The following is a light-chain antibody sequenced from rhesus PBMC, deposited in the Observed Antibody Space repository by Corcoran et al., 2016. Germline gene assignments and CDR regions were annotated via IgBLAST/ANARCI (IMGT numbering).Light chain of an antibody. J-gene: IGLJ1*01. CDR1: SSDIGGYNY. CDR2: EVS. Sequence: QAALTQPRSVSGSPGQSVTISCTGASSDIGGYNYVSWYQQHPGTAPILMIYEVSKRPSGVADRFSGSKSGNTASLTISGLQAEDEADYYCSSYAGINTYIFVVGARLTV. CDR3: SSYAGINTYI. V-gene: IGLV2-32*02.